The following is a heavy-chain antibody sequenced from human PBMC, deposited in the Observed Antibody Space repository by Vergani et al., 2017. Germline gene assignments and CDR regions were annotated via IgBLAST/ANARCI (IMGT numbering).Heavy chain of an antibody. CDR2: INPSGGST. V-gene: IGHV1-46*01. J-gene: IGHJ5*02. D-gene: IGHD3-3*01. Sequence: QVQLVQSGAEVKKPGASVKVSCKASGYTFTGYYMHWVRQAPGQGLEWMGIINPSGGSTSYAQKFQGRVTMTRDTSTSTVYMELSSLRSEDTAVYYCARERETYYDFWSGYWNWFDPWGQGTLVTVSS. CDR3: ARERETYYDFWSGYWNWFDP. CDR1: GYTFTGYY.